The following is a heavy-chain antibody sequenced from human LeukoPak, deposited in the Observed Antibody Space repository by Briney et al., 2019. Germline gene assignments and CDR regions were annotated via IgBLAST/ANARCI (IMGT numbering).Heavy chain of an antibody. D-gene: IGHD6-13*01. V-gene: IGHV3-48*03. Sequence: PGGSLRLSCAASGFTFSSYEMNWVRQAPGKGLEWVSYISSSGSTIYYADSVKGRFTISRDNAKNSLYLQMNRLRAEDTAVYYCARVYGGYRTPLYSSSWYVRHRSPYYMDVWGKGTTVTVSS. CDR1: GFTFSSYE. CDR3: ARVYGGYRTPLYSSSWYVRHRSPYYMDV. CDR2: ISSSGSTI. J-gene: IGHJ6*03.